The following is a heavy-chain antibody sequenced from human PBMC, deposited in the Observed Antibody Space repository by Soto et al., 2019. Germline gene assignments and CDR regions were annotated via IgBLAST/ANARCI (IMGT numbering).Heavy chain of an antibody. CDR1: GGSISGYC. J-gene: IGHJ6*02. CDR2: IYYSGST. V-gene: IGHV4-59*01. CDR3: AREGTTVDSYYYYGMDV. Sequence: SEMLSVTWSVAGGSISGYCGSWILQPPGKGLEWIGYIYYSGSTNYNPSLKSRATISVDTSKNQFSLKLSSVTAADTAVYYCAREGTTVDSYYYYGMDVWGQGTTVTVSS. D-gene: IGHD1-1*01.